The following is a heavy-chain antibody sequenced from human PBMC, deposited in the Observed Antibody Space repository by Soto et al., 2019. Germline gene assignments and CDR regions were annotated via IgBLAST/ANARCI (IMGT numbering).Heavy chain of an antibody. D-gene: IGHD4-17*01. CDR3: ARDRSRMTTVRAFGAFDI. V-gene: IGHV4-59*01. CDR2: IYYSGST. J-gene: IGHJ3*02. Sequence: SETVSLTCTVSGGSISSYYWSWIRQPPGKGLEWIGYIYYSGSTNYNPSLKSRVTISVDTSKNQLSLKLSSVTAADTAVYYCARDRSRMTTVRAFGAFDIWGQGTMVTVSS. CDR1: GGSISSYY.